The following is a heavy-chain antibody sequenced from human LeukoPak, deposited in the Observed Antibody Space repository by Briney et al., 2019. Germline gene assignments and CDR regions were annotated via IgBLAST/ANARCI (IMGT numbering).Heavy chain of an antibody. CDR3: ARARGSYSLDF. CDR2: INPNSGGT. J-gene: IGHJ4*02. CDR1: GYTFSGNY. Sequence: ASVKVSCEASGYTFSGNYMYWVRQAPGQGLEWMGWINPNSGGTNYAQKFQGRVTMTRDTSISTAYMELSRLRSDDTAVYYCARARGSYSLDFWGQGTLVTVSA. D-gene: IGHD1-26*01. V-gene: IGHV1-2*02.